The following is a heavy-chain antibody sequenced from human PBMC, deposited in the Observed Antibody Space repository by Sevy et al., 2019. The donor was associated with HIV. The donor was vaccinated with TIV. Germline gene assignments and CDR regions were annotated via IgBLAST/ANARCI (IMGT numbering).Heavy chain of an antibody. Sequence: GGSLRLSCTASGFTFSSHDMVWVRQAPGKGLEWVAGISEGGKNTYYADSVRGRFTISRDDSKITVYLQMNRLRADDTALYYCAREREADHGSWDFDFWGQGTLVTVSS. D-gene: IGHD6-13*01. V-gene: IGHV3-23*01. CDR2: ISEGGKNT. J-gene: IGHJ4*02. CDR1: GFTFSSHD. CDR3: AREREADHGSWDFDF.